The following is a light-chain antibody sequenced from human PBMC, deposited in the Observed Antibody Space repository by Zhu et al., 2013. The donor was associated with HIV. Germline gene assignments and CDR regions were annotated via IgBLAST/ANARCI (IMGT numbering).Light chain of an antibody. CDR1: QSILYSSNNKYY. J-gene: IGKJ3*01. V-gene: IGKV4-1*01. Sequence: DIVMTQSPDSLAVSLGERATINCRSSQSILYSSNNKYYLAWYQQKPGQPPKLLIYWASTRESGVPDRFSGSGSGTDFNLTISSLQAEDVAVYYCQQYLNPPVTFGPGTKVNIK. CDR2: WAS. CDR3: QQYLNPPVT.